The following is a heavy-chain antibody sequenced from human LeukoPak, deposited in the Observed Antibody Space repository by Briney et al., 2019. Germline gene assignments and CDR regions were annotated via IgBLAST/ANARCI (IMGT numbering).Heavy chain of an antibody. Sequence: PSETLPLTCTVSGGSISSSSYYWGWIRQPPGKGLEWIGSIYYSGSTYYNPSLKSRVTISVDTSKNQFSLKLSSVTAADTAVYYCARQAYDFWSQPNWFDPWGQGTLVTVSS. CDR1: GGSISSSSYY. D-gene: IGHD3-3*01. CDR2: IYYSGST. V-gene: IGHV4-39*01. CDR3: ARQAYDFWSQPNWFDP. J-gene: IGHJ5*02.